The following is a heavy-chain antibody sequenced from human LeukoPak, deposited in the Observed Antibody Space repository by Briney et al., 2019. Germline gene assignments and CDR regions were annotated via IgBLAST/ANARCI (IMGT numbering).Heavy chain of an antibody. Sequence: PSETLSLTCALYGGSFSGYYWSWIRQPPGKGLEWIGEINHSGSTNYNPSLKSRVTISVDTSKNQFSLKLSSVTAADTAVYYCARVVVVPAARRSTHFDYWGQGTLVTVSS. D-gene: IGHD2-2*01. J-gene: IGHJ4*02. CDR1: GGSFSGYY. CDR2: INHSGST. CDR3: ARVVVVPAARRSTHFDY. V-gene: IGHV4-34*01.